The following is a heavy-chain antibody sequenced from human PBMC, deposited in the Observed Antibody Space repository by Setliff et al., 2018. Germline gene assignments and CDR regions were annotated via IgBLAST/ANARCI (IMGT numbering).Heavy chain of an antibody. CDR1: GGTFSDYY. CDR3: AKSPPRVDVVGKIRYFEH. CDR2: IDHTGRT. V-gene: IGHV4-34*08. Sequence: SETLSLTCAASGGTFSDYYWTWIRQHREKGLEWIGEIDHTGRTNYNPSLESRVTISLDTSKNQFSLKLTSVTAADTAFYYCAKSPPRVDVVGKIRYFEHWGQATVVTVSS. D-gene: IGHD1-26*01. J-gene: IGHJ1*01.